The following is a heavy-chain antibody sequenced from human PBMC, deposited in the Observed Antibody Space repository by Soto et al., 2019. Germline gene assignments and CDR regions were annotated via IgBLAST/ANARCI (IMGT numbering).Heavy chain of an antibody. Sequence: ASVKVSCKASGYTFTSYGISWVRQAPGQGLEWMGWISAYNGNTNYAQKLQGRVTMTTGTSTSTAYMELRSLRSDDTAVYYCAREYGYNDGDAFDIWGQGTMVTVSS. V-gene: IGHV1-18*04. D-gene: IGHD6-25*01. CDR3: AREYGYNDGDAFDI. J-gene: IGHJ3*02. CDR1: GYTFTSYG. CDR2: ISAYNGNT.